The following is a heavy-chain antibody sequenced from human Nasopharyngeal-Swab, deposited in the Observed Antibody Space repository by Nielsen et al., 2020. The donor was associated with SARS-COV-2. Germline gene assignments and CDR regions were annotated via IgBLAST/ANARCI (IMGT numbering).Heavy chain of an antibody. CDR3: ARGIASRGPPFFDS. V-gene: IGHV4-31*01. D-gene: IGHD3-3*02. CDR2: GDYSGIT. Sequence: SETLSLTCTVSGGSISSRGYYWTWIRQHTGKGLEWIGYGDYSGITYYKSSLESLIAISFDTSKNQFALKVTSVTVAATAVYLCARGIASRGPPFFDSWGQGILVTVSS. J-gene: IGHJ4*02. CDR1: GGSISSRGYY.